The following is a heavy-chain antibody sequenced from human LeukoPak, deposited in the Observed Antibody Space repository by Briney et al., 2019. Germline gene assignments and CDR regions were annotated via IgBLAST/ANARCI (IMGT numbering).Heavy chain of an antibody. CDR3: ARGVAPYYYYGMDV. CDR2: IIPILGIA. J-gene: IGHJ6*02. D-gene: IGHD5-12*01. CDR1: GGTFTSYA. V-gene: IGHV1-69*04. Sequence: SVKLSCAVSGGTFTSYAISWVRQAPGQGLEWMGRIIPILGIANYAQKFQSRVTITADKSTSTAYMELSSLRSEDTAVYYCARGVAPYYYYGMDVWGQGTTVTVSS.